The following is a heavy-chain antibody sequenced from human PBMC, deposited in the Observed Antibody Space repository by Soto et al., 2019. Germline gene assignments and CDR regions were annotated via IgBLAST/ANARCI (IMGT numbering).Heavy chain of an antibody. CDR1: GFTFSSYS. CDR3: ATSRSDAFDM. V-gene: IGHV3-21*01. J-gene: IGHJ3*02. Sequence: PGGSLRLSCAASGFTFSSYSVNWVRQAPGKGLEWVSSIGGISAYIYYADSVKGRFTISRDNAKNSLYLQMNNLSADDTAVYYCATSRSDAFDMWGQGTMVTV. CDR2: IGGISAYI.